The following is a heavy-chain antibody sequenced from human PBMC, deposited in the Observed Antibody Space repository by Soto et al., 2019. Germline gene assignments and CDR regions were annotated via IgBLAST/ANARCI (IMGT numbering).Heavy chain of an antibody. CDR3: ASNYYDSSGFDI. Sequence: GGFLRLSCAASGFTFSSYSMNWVRQAPGKGLEWVSYISSSSSTIYYADSVKGRFTISRDNAKNSLYLQMNSLRDEDTAVYYCASNYYDSSGFDIWGXGTMVTVSS. CDR1: GFTFSSYS. D-gene: IGHD3-22*01. J-gene: IGHJ3*02. CDR2: ISSSSSTI. V-gene: IGHV3-48*02.